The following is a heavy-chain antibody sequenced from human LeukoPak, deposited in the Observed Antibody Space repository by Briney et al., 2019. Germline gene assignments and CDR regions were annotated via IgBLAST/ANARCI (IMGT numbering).Heavy chain of an antibody. CDR2: ISPNSNDT. CDR1: GFTFSDHY. V-gene: IGHV3-11*06. J-gene: IGHJ4*02. D-gene: IGHD3-22*01. CDR3: ARDRFSSGYLDY. Sequence: PGGSLRLSCAASGFTFSDHYMSWIRQAPGKGLEWIVYISPNSNDTSYADSVKGRFTISRDNAKNSLYLQMSSLRAEDTAVYYCARDRFSSGYLDYWGQGTLVTVSS.